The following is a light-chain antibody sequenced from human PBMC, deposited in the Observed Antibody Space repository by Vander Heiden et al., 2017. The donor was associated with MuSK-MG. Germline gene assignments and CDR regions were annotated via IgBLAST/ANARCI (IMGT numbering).Light chain of an antibody. Sequence: SLCERATINCKPSQSLLSNSNNKNYLAWYQQTPGQPPKLIIYWASTRESGVPDRFSGSGSGTDFTLTISSLQAEDVAVYYCQQDDSTPQTFGQGTKVEIK. V-gene: IGKV4-1*01. J-gene: IGKJ1*01. CDR3: QQDDSTPQT. CDR1: QSLLSNSNNKNY. CDR2: WAS.